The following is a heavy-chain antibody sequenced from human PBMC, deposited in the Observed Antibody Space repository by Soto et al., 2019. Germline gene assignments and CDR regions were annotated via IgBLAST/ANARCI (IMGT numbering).Heavy chain of an antibody. CDR2: IYYSGST. Sequence: SETLSLTCIVSGDSISSPGYFWDWIRQPPGKGLEWIGNIYYSGSTNYNPSLKSRVTISVDTSKNQFSLKLSSVTAADTAVFYCARGQVMVRGVSYWFDPWGQGTLVTVSS. CDR3: ARGQVMVRGVSYWFDP. D-gene: IGHD3-10*01. V-gene: IGHV4-61*08. CDR1: GDSISSPGYF. J-gene: IGHJ5*02.